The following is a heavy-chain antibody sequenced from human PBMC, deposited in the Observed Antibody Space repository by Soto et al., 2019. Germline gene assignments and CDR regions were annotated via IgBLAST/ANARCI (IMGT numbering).Heavy chain of an antibody. Sequence: QVQLVQSGAEVKKPGASVKVSCKASGYVFTNYFMHWVRQAPGQGLEWMGIINPNGGGTSYAQKCEGRDTMTRDSATSTVCMDLSSLRAEDTALYFCAREMGSNSSAYYYGMDVWGQGTSVTVSS. CDR3: AREMGSNSSAYYYGMDV. V-gene: IGHV1-46*01. CDR2: INPNGGGT. D-gene: IGHD6-13*01. J-gene: IGHJ6*02. CDR1: GYVFTNYF.